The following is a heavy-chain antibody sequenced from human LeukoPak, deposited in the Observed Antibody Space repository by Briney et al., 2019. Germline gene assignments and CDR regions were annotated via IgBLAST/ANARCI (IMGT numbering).Heavy chain of an antibody. Sequence: ASVKVSCKVSGYTLTELSMHWVRQAPGQGLEWMGWINPNSGGTNYAQKFQGRVTMTRDTSISTAYMELSRLRSDDTAVYYCARDLTNKYYDILTGYLRAESWSSGSGSYQQAFDIWGQGTMVTVSS. V-gene: IGHV1-2*02. CDR1: GYTLTELS. CDR2: INPNSGGT. D-gene: IGHD3-9*01. CDR3: ARDLTNKYYDILTGYLRAESWSSGSGSYQQAFDI. J-gene: IGHJ3*02.